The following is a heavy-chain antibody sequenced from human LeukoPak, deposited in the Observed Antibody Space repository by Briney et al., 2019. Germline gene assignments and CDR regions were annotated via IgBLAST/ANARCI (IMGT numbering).Heavy chain of an antibody. V-gene: IGHV4-30-2*01. CDR2: IYHSGST. J-gene: IGHJ4*02. D-gene: IGHD3-9*01. Sequence: ASETLPLTCAVSGGSISSGGYSWSWIRQPPGKGLEWIGYIYHSGSTYYNPSLKSRVTISVDRSKNQFSLKLSSVTAADTAVYYCARVPYYDILTGTRGYYFDYWGQGTLVTVSS. CDR3: ARVPYYDILTGTRGYYFDY. CDR1: GGSISSGGYS.